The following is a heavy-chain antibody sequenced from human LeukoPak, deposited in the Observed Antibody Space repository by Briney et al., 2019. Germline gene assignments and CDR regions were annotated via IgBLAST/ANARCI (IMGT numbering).Heavy chain of an antibody. D-gene: IGHD3-16*01. V-gene: IGHV3-23*01. CDR1: GFTFSTYA. CDR2: ISTSGGST. Sequence: GGSLRLSCAASGFTFSTYAMSWVRQAPGKGLEWVSGISTSGGSTYYVDSVKGRFTISRDNSKNTLYLQMNSPRAEDTAVYYCAGGVNYWGQGTLVTVSS. CDR3: AGGVNY. J-gene: IGHJ4*02.